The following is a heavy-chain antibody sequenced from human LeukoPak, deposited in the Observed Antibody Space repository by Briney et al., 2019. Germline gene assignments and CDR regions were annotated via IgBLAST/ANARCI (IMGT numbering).Heavy chain of an antibody. V-gene: IGHV3-33*06. CDR2: IWYDGSNK. D-gene: IGHD3-10*01. CDR3: AKDHYGSGSYIDY. Sequence: PGRSLRLSCAASGFTFSSYGMHWVRQAPGKGLEWVAVIWYDGSNKYYADSVKGRFTISSDNSKNTLYLQMNSLRAEDTAVYYCAKDHYGSGSYIDYWGQGTLVTVSS. CDR1: GFTFSSYG. J-gene: IGHJ4*02.